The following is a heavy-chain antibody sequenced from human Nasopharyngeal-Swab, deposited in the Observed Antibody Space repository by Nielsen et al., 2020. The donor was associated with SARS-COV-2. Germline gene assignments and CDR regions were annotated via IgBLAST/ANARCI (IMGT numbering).Heavy chain of an antibody. CDR1: GFTFSGSA. V-gene: IGHV3-73*01. Sequence: GASLKISCAASGFTFSGSAMHWVRPASGKGLEWVGRIRSKANSYATAYAASVKGRFTISRDDSKNTAYLQMNSLKTEDTAVYYCTSSIAAAGSRYYYYYMDVWGKGTTVTVSS. CDR2: IRSKANSYAT. J-gene: IGHJ6*03. CDR3: TSSIAAAGSRYYYYYMDV. D-gene: IGHD6-13*01.